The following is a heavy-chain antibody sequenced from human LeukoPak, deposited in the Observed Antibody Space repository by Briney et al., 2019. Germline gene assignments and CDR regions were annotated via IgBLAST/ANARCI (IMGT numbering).Heavy chain of an antibody. CDR1: GFTFSSYW. Sequence: PGGSLRLSCAASGFTFSSYWMSWVRQAPGKGLEWVSAISGSGGSTYYADSVKGRFTISRDNSKNTLYLQMNSLRAEDTAVYYCAKFITMIVVVILDAFDIWGQGTMVTVSS. CDR3: AKFITMIVVVILDAFDI. J-gene: IGHJ3*02. CDR2: ISGSGGST. V-gene: IGHV3-23*01. D-gene: IGHD3-22*01.